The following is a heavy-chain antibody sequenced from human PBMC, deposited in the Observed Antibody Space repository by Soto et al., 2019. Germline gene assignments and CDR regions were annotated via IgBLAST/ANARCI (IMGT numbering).Heavy chain of an antibody. Sequence: SETLSLTCTVSGGSISSGDYYWSWIRQPPGKGLESIGYIYYSGSTYYNPSLKSRVTISVDTSKNQFSLKLSSVTAADTAVYYCASRKSSPYFDYWGQGTLVTVSS. J-gene: IGHJ4*02. CDR3: ASRKSSPYFDY. D-gene: IGHD3-10*01. V-gene: IGHV4-30-4*01. CDR2: IYYSGST. CDR1: GGSISSGDYY.